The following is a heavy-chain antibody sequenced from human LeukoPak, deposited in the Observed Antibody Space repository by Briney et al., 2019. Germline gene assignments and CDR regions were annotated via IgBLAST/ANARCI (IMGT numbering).Heavy chain of an antibody. CDR3: ARGTSGWFDP. CDR1: GGSFSGYY. Sequence: PSETLSLTCAVYGGSFSGYYWGWIRQPPGRGLEWIGEINHSGSTNYNPSLKSRVTISVDTSKNQFSLKLSSVTAADTAVYYCARGTSGWFDPWGQGTLVTVSS. D-gene: IGHD6-25*01. CDR2: INHSGST. J-gene: IGHJ5*02. V-gene: IGHV4-34*01.